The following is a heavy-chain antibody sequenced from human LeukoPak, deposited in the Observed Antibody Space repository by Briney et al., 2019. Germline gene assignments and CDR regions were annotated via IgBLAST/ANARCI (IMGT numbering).Heavy chain of an antibody. D-gene: IGHD5-18*01. CDR1: GLTFSRYA. V-gene: IGHV3-23*01. Sequence: GGSLGLSCAVSGLTFSRYAMSWVRQAPGKGLEWVSAISESGSGTYYADSVKGRFTISRDNSKDTLSLQMNSLRAEDTAVYYCAKDIAQGYTFGSIEQDYWGQGTLVTVSS. CDR3: AKDIAQGYTFGSIEQDY. J-gene: IGHJ4*02. CDR2: ISESGSGT.